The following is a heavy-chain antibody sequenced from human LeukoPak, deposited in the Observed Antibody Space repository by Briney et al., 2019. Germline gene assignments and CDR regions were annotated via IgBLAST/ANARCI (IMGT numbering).Heavy chain of an antibody. J-gene: IGHJ4*02. Sequence: GGSLRLSCAASGFTFSSYSMNWVRQAPGKGLEWVSSISSSSSYIYYADSVKGRFTISRDNAKNSLYLKMNSLRAEDTAVYYCARGEQYSSGFDYWGQGTLVTVSS. CDR2: ISSSSSYI. CDR1: GFTFSSYS. D-gene: IGHD6-19*01. V-gene: IGHV3-21*01. CDR3: ARGEQYSSGFDY.